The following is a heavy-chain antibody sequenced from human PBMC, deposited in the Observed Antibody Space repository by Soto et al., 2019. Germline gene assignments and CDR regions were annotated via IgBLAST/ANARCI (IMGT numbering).Heavy chain of an antibody. V-gene: IGHV4-34*01. Sequence: SETLSLTCAVYGGSFSGYYWSWIRQPPGKGLEWIGEINHSGSTNYNPSLKSRVTISVDTSKNQFSLKLSSVTAADTAVYYCARGRTDYGKWGLYYYYYYGMDVWGQGTRVTVSS. D-gene: IGHD4-17*01. CDR3: ARGRTDYGKWGLYYYYYYGMDV. CDR2: INHSGST. J-gene: IGHJ6*02. CDR1: GGSFSGYY.